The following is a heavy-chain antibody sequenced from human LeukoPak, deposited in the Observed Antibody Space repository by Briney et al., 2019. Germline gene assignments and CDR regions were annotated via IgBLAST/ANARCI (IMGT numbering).Heavy chain of an antibody. Sequence: GGSLRLSCPAYGFTFSSYGMHWVRQAPGKGLEWVAVIWYDGSNKYYADSVKGRFTISRDNSKNTLYLQMNSLRAEDAAVYYCAKARRHYDILTGFEYWGQGTLVTVSS. CDR2: IWYDGSNK. CDR1: GFTFSSYG. J-gene: IGHJ4*02. CDR3: AKARRHYDILTGFEY. V-gene: IGHV3-33*06. D-gene: IGHD3-9*01.